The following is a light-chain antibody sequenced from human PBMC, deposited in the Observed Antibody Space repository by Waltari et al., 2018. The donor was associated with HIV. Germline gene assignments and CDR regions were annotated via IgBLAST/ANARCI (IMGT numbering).Light chain of an antibody. CDR2: GAS. CDR3: QQYKTWPLT. Sequence: ETVMTQSPAPLSVSPGGRATLSCRASQNVFSDLAWYHQKPGQAPRLLLFGASKRATGVPARFSGSGSGTEFTLTITSLQSEDYGLYHCQQYKTWPLTFGQGTRVEIK. CDR1: QNVFSD. J-gene: IGKJ1*01. V-gene: IGKV3-15*01.